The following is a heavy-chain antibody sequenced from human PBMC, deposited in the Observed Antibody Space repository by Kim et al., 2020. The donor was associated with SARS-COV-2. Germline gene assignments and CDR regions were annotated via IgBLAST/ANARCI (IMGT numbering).Heavy chain of an antibody. D-gene: IGHD4-4*01. J-gene: IGHJ4*02. CDR1: GFTFRTYW. CDR3: TRDPDYSKGVSFEY. CDR2: INDDGSVT. Sequence: GGSLRLSCAASGFTFRTYWMHWVRQVPGKGLVWVSRINDDGSVTTYADSVKGRFTISTDNSKNMMDLQMNSLRAEDTAVYYCTRDPDYSKGVSFEYWGQG. V-gene: IGHV3-74*01.